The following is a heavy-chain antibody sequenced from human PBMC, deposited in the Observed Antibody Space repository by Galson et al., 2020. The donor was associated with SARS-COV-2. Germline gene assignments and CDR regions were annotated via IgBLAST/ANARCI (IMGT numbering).Heavy chain of an antibody. CDR2: ISGSGGST. CDR3: AKGGRNIVVVIAIRAFDI. Sequence: GGSLRLSCAASGFTFSSYAMSWVRQAPGKGLEWVSAISGSGGSTYYADSVKGRFTISRDNSKNTLYLQMNSLRAEDTAVYYCAKGGRNIVVVIAIRAFDIWGQGTMVTVSS. D-gene: IGHD2-21*01. J-gene: IGHJ3*02. V-gene: IGHV3-23*01. CDR1: GFTFSSYA.